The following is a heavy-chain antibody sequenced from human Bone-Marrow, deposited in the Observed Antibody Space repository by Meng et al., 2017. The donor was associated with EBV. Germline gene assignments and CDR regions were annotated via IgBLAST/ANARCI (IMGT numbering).Heavy chain of an antibody. J-gene: IGHJ4*02. Sequence: QVQLVQSGVEVKKPGASVKVSCRASGHTFTNYAIYWVRQAPGQRLEWMGWINAANGNTKYSQNFQGRVTFTRDTSARTAYMELRSLRFEDTAFYYCAREPSGYGDDDYWGQGTLVTVSS. CDR2: INAANGNT. V-gene: IGHV1-3*01. D-gene: IGHD5-12*01. CDR1: GHTFTNYA. CDR3: AREPSGYGDDDY.